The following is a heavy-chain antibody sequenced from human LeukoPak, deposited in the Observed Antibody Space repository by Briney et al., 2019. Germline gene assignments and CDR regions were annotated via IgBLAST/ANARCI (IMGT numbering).Heavy chain of an antibody. CDR2: ISQNEYT. CDR1: GASIGSYY. J-gene: IGHJ6*02. Sequence: PSETLSLTCTVSGASIGSYYWSWIRQPPGQGLEWIVYISQNEYTNYPPSLKSRVTISRDTFENPFSVILSPVTAADTAVYYWGRHDVGLIIGHGMAGWGQGTTVSVCS. CDR3: GRHDVGLIIGHGMAG. V-gene: IGHV4-59*08. D-gene: IGHD3-10*01.